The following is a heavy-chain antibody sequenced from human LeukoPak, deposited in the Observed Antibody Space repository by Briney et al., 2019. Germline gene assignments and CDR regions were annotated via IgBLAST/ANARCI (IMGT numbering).Heavy chain of an antibody. Sequence: PSETLSLTCTVSGGSISSYYWSWIRQPPGKGLEWIGEINHSGSTNYNPSLKSRVTISVDTSKNQFSLKLSSVTAADTAVYYCAPGGWYYNYYYGMDVWGQGTTVTVSS. CDR3: APGGWYYNYYYGMDV. V-gene: IGHV4-34*01. CDR2: INHSGST. CDR1: GGSISSYY. J-gene: IGHJ6*02. D-gene: IGHD2-15*01.